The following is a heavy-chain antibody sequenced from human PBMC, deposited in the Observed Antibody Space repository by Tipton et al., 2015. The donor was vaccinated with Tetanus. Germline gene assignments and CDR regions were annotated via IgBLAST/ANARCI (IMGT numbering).Heavy chain of an antibody. CDR3: ARRSYCSSSRCFDAFDL. CDR1: GGSVRSGDYS. J-gene: IGHJ3*01. Sequence: TLSLTCTVSGGSVRSGDYSWNWIRQPPGKGLEWLAYVSYSGRTNSNYSLKSRITISQDTSKNQFSLRLTSVTAADTAVYYCARRSYCSSSRCFDAFDLWGQGTMVTVS. CDR2: VSYSGRT. V-gene: IGHV4-61*08. D-gene: IGHD2-2*01.